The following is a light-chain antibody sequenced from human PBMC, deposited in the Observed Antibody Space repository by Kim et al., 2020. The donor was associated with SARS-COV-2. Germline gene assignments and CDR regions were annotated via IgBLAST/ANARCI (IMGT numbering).Light chain of an antibody. V-gene: IGKV1-12*01. CDR1: QDIGDW. CDR2: TAS. CDR3: QQGVAFPLT. J-gene: IGKJ4*01. Sequence: ASVGDRVTITCRADQDIGDWVAWYQQRSGRGPKLLIYTASHLQGGVPSRFRGSRSGTDFTLTINSLQPEDSATYYCQQGVAFPLTFGGGTKVDIK.